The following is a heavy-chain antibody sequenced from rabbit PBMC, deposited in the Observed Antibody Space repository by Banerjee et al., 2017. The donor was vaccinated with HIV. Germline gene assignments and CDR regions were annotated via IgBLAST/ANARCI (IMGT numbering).Heavy chain of an antibody. J-gene: IGHJ4*01. CDR3: ARDLAGVIGWNFNL. CDR1: GFSFSNSYY. V-gene: IGHV1S45*01. CDR2: IYVGSTGAT. D-gene: IGHD4-1*01. Sequence: QEQLVESGGGLVQPEGSLTLTCTASGFSFSNSYYMCWVRQAPGKGLEWIACIYVGSTGATYYASWAKGRFTISKTSSTTVPLQMTSLTAADTATYFCARDLAGVIGWNFNLWGPGTLVTVS.